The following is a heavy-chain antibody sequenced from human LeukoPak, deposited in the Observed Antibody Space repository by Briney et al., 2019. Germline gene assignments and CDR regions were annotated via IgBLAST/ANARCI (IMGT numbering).Heavy chain of an antibody. J-gene: IGHJ4*02. CDR2: IYYSGST. CDR1: GGSISSSSYY. V-gene: IGHV4-39*07. CDR3: ARDDTVTRVVDY. Sequence: PSETLSLTCTVSGGSISSSSYYWGWIRQPPGKGLEWIGGIYYSGSTYYNPSLKSRVTISVDTSKNQFSLKLSSVTAADTAVYYCARDDTVTRVVDYWGQGTLVTVSS. D-gene: IGHD5-18*01.